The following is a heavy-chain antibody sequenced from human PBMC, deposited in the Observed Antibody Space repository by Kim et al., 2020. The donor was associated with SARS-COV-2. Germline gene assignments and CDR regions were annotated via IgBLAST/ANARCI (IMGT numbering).Heavy chain of an antibody. Sequence: YAQKFQGRVTRTRNTSISTAYMELSSLRSEDTAVYYCARGKSSSSAYFQHWGQGTLVTVSS. CDR3: ARGKSSSSAYFQH. D-gene: IGHD6-6*01. J-gene: IGHJ1*01. V-gene: IGHV1-8*01.